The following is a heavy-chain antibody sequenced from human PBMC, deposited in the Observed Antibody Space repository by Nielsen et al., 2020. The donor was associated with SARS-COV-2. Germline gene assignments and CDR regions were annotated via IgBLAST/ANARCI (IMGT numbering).Heavy chain of an antibody. CDR2: IIPIFDTA. V-gene: IGHV1-69*13. Sequence: SVKASCKASGGTFSSYAISWVRQAPGQGLEWMGGIIPIFDTANYAQKFQGRVTITADESMSTAYMELSSLRSEDTAVYYCARGPPDSSGTLADYWGQGTLVTVSS. CDR3: ARGPPDSSGTLADY. J-gene: IGHJ4*02. D-gene: IGHD3-22*01. CDR1: GGTFSSYA.